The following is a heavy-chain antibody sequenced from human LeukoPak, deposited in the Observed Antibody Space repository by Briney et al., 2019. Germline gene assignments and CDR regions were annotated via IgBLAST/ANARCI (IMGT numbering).Heavy chain of an antibody. CDR3: ARGPSVTMVRGSAFYYYGMDV. D-gene: IGHD3-10*01. J-gene: IGHJ6*02. Sequence: VKVSCKASGYTFTGYYMHWVRQAPGQGLEWMGWINPNSGGTNYAQKFQGRVTMTRDTSISTAYMELSRLRSDDTAVYYCARGPSVTMVRGSAFYYYGMDVWGQGTTVTVSS. CDR2: INPNSGGT. CDR1: GYTFTGYY. V-gene: IGHV1-2*02.